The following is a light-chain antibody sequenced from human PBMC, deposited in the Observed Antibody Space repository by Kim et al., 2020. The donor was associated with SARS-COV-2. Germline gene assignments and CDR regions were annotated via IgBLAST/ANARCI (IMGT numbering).Light chain of an antibody. V-gene: IGKV3-15*01. Sequence: SVGERATLSCRASQSVSSNLAWYQQKPGQAPRLLIYGASTRATGIPARFSGSGSGTEFTLTISSLQSEDFAVYYCQQYNNWPPWTFGQGTKVDIK. CDR1: QSVSSN. J-gene: IGKJ1*01. CDR2: GAS. CDR3: QQYNNWPPWT.